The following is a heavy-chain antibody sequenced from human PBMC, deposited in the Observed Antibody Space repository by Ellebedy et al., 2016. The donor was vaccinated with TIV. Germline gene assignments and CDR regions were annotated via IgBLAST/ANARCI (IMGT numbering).Heavy chain of an antibody. CDR1: GFTFSRYG. CDR3: AREKDFGQLVLDHIFAD. Sequence: PGGSLRLSCAASGFTFSRYGMHWVRQAPGKGLEWVALIWFDGSNTYHADSVRGRFTISRDNSKNTLYLQMRSLRVEDTAVYYCAREKDFGQLVLDHIFADWGKGALVTVSS. V-gene: IGHV3-33*01. D-gene: IGHD6-6*01. CDR2: IWFDGSNT. J-gene: IGHJ4*02.